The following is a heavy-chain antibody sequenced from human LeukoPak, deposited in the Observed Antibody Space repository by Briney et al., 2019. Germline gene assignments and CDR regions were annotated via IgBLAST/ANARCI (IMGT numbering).Heavy chain of an antibody. Sequence: GGSLRLSCAASGFTFSSYAMSWVRQAPGKGLEGVSAISGSGGSTYYADSVKGRFTISRDNSKNTLYLQMNSLRAEDTAVYYCAKVGTTVVTQILDYWGQGTLVTVSS. J-gene: IGHJ4*02. CDR1: GFTFSSYA. D-gene: IGHD4-23*01. CDR2: ISGSGGST. CDR3: AKVGTTVVTQILDY. V-gene: IGHV3-23*01.